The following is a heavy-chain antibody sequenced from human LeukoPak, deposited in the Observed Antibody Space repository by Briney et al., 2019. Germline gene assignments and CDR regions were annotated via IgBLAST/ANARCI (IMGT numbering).Heavy chain of an antibody. V-gene: IGHV3-21*01. J-gene: IGHJ4*02. CDR3: GRAFPPLRTSSAGDL. CDR2: ISGLSSHI. Sequence: GGSLRLSCSASGFTFSDYDMTWGRQAPGKGLEWVSSISGLSSHIYYGDSVKGRFSISRDNAKNSLYLQMNSLGAEDTAVYYCGRAFPPLRTSSAGDLWGQGTLVTVSS. CDR1: GFTFSDYD. D-gene: IGHD3-16*01.